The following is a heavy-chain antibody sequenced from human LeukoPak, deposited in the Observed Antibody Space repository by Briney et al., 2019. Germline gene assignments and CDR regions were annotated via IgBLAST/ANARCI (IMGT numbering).Heavy chain of an antibody. J-gene: IGHJ4*02. D-gene: IGHD2-15*01. CDR1: GFTFSSYG. CDR2: IWHDGSNK. CDR3: ARYQGSWYAFDF. Sequence: PGRSLRLSCAASGFTFSSYGMEWVRQAPGKGLEWVAVIWHDGSNKYYTDSVKGRFTISRDNSKNTLYLQMNSLRAEDTAVYYCARYQGSWYAFDFWGQGTLVTVSS. V-gene: IGHV3-33*01.